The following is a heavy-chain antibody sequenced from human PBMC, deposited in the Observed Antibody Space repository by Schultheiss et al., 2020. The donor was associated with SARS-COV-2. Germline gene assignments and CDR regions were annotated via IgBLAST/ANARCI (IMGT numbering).Heavy chain of an antibody. J-gene: IGHJ4*02. Sequence: SQTLSLTCTVSGGSISSGGYYWSWIRQPAGKGLEWIGRIYTSGSTNYNPSLKSRVTMSVDTSKNQFSLKLSSVTAADTAVYYCARGHGSSWYYFDYWGQGTLVTVSS. CDR2: IYTSGST. CDR3: ARGHGSSWYYFDY. D-gene: IGHD6-13*01. CDR1: GGSISSGGYY. V-gene: IGHV4-61*02.